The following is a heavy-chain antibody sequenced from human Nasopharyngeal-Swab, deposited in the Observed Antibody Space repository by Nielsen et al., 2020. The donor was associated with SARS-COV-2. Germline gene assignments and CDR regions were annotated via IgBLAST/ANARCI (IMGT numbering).Heavy chain of an antibody. D-gene: IGHD4-23*01. J-gene: IGHJ4*01. CDR1: GFTFSSYE. CDR2: ISSSGSTI. V-gene: IGHV3-48*03. Sequence: GESLKISCAASGFTFSSYEKNWVRQAPGKGLEWVSYISSSGSTIYYADSVKGRFTISRDNAKNSLYLQMNNLRPEDTAVYYCARDIGGFGGYWGQGTLVTVSS. CDR3: ARDIGGFGGY.